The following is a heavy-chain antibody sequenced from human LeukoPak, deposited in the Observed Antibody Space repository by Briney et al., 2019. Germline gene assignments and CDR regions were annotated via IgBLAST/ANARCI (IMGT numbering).Heavy chain of an antibody. V-gene: IGHV4-34*01. CDR3: ARGGRRIAARATDYYMDV. CDR2: INHSGSN. J-gene: IGHJ6*03. Sequence: SETLSLTCAVYGGSFSGYYWSWIRQPPGKGLEWNGEINHSGSNNSNPSLKSRVTISVDTSKNQFSLKLSSVTAADTAVYYCARGGRRIAARATDYYMDVWGKGTTVTVSS. CDR1: GGSFSGYY. D-gene: IGHD6-6*01.